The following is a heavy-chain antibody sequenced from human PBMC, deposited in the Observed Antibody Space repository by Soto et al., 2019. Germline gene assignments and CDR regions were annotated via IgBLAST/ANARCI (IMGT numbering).Heavy chain of an antibody. CDR2: INHSGST. Sequence: SETLSLTCAVYGGSFSGYYWSWIRQPPGKGLEWIGEINHSGSTNYNPSLKSRVTISVDTSKNQFSLKLSSVTAADTAVYYCAREYFDWLLGGYYYMDVWGKGTTVTVSS. V-gene: IGHV4-34*01. CDR1: GGSFSGYY. J-gene: IGHJ6*03. D-gene: IGHD3-9*01. CDR3: AREYFDWLLGGYYYMDV.